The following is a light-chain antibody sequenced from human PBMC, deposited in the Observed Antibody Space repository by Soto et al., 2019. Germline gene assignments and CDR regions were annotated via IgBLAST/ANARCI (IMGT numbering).Light chain of an antibody. CDR3: QQRNVWPPST. V-gene: IGKV3-11*01. CDR2: DST. CDR1: QSIQTA. J-gene: IGKJ5*01. Sequence: VLTQSPATLSLSPGERATLSCRAIQSIQTALAWYQQKPGQPPRLVVYDSTLRANGVTDRFGGSRSGTEFTLTINNLEPEDFAVYYCQQRNVWPPSTFGPGTRLEI.